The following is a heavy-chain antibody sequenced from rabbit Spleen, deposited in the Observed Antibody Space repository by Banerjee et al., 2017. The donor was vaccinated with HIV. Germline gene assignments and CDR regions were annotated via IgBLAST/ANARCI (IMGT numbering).Heavy chain of an antibody. Sequence: QSLEESGGGLVQPEGSLTLTCKASGFSFSDRDVMCWVRQAPGKGLQWIACINTYTGKAVYATWANGRFTISKTSSTTVTLQMTSLTAADTATYFCARRDLTKGTYDLWGQGTLVTVS. V-gene: IGHV1S40*01. D-gene: IGHD4-1*01. CDR3: ARRDLTKGTYDL. CDR2: INTYTGKA. J-gene: IGHJ4*01. CDR1: GFSFSDRDV.